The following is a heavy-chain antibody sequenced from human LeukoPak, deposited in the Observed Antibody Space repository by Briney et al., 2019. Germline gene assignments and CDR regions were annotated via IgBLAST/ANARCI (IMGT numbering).Heavy chain of an antibody. Sequence: GASVKVSCKASGGTFSSYAISWVRQAPGQGLEWMGRIIPILGIANYAQKFQGRVTITADKSTSTAYMELSSLRSEDTAVYYCARAPAAAATNWFDPWGQGTLVTVSS. D-gene: IGHD6-13*01. CDR1: GGTFSSYA. CDR3: ARAPAAAATNWFDP. V-gene: IGHV1-69*04. J-gene: IGHJ5*02. CDR2: IIPILGIA.